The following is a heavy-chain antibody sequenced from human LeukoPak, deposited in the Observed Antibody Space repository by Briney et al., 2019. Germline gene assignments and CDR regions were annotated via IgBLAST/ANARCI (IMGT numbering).Heavy chain of an antibody. CDR2: INPRGTST. Sequence: ASVKVSCKASGYSFTSHYMHWVRQAPGQGLEWMGLINPRGTSTIYAEKFQGRIIMTRDMSTTTDYMELSSLRSEDTAVYYCARGIGDRFRLQHVIDYWGQGTLVTVSS. J-gene: IGHJ4*02. CDR3: ARGIGDRFRLQHVIDY. V-gene: IGHV1-46*01. CDR1: GYSFTSHY. D-gene: IGHD2-21*02.